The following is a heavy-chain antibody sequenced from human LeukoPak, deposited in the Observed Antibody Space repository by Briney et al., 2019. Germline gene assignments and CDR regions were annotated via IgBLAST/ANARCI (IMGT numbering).Heavy chain of an antibody. CDR3: ARSDWLLSPFDY. V-gene: IGHV4-59*08. CDR2: IYYSGST. CDR1: GGSISSYY. Sequence: PSETLSLTCTVSGGSISSYYWSWIRQPPGKGLEWIGYIYYSGSTNYNPSLKSRVTISVDTSKNQFSLKLSSVTAADTAVYHCARSDWLLSPFDYWGQGTLVTVSS. D-gene: IGHD3/OR15-3a*01. J-gene: IGHJ4*02.